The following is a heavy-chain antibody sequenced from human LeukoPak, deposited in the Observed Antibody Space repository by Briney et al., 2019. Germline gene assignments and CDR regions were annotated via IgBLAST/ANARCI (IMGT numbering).Heavy chain of an antibody. Sequence: GGSLRLSCTASGFIFGDHAMIWVREAPGKGLEWVGFIRSKAYGATIEYAASVKGRFTISRDDSKGIAYLQVDNLKIEDTALYYCTRGPILLWIHNGMDVWGQGTTVTVSS. CDR1: GFIFGDHA. CDR3: TRGPILLWIHNGMDV. CDR2: IRSKAYGATI. V-gene: IGHV3-49*04. D-gene: IGHD2-8*02. J-gene: IGHJ6*02.